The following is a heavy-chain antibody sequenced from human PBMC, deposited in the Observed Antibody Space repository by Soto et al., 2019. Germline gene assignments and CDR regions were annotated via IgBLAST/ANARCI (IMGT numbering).Heavy chain of an antibody. J-gene: IGHJ3*02. Sequence: SETLSLTCTVSGGSINNHYWSWIRQPPGKGLEWIGFIRYSGSTNYNPSLKSRVTITVDTSKSHFSLKLSSVTAPDTAVYYCGRYGQRVNYDISGALDIWGQGAMLTVSS. CDR1: GGSINNHY. V-gene: IGHV4-59*11. D-gene: IGHD3-22*01. CDR3: GRYGQRVNYDISGALDI. CDR2: IRYSGST.